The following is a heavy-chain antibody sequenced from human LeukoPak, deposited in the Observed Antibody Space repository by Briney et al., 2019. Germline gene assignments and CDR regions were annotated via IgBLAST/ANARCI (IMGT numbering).Heavy chain of an antibody. Sequence: LETLSLTCTVSPYSINSGSFWGWIRQPPGKGLEWIASVSHDGTPSYSPSLKSRLTASLDTSKNQFSLKLSSVTAADTALYYCAKGAPTGSGGRGYFDHWGQGSLVTVSS. CDR3: AKGAPTGSGGRGYFDH. CDR2: VSHDGTP. J-gene: IGHJ4*02. CDR1: PYSINSGSF. D-gene: IGHD3-10*01. V-gene: IGHV4-38-2*02.